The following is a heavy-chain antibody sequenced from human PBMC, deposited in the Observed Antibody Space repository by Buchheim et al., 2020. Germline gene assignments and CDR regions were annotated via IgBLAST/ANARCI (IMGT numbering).Heavy chain of an antibody. V-gene: IGHV3-30*04. D-gene: IGHD5-12*01. CDR2: ISYDGSNK. CDR3: ARDLVATITPPDY. CDR1: GFTFSSYA. J-gene: IGHJ4*02. Sequence: QVQLVESGGGVVQPGRSLRLSCAASGFTFSSYAMHWVRQAPGKGLVWVAVISYDGSNKYYADSVKGRFTISRDNSKNTLYLQMNSLRAEDTAVYYCARDLVATITPPDYWGQGTL.